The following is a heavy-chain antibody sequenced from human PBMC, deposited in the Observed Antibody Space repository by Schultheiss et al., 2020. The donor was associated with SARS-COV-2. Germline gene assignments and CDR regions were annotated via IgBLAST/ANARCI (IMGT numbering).Heavy chain of an antibody. V-gene: IGHV3-7*01. CDR3: ARKLMGGAARLFDY. J-gene: IGHJ4*02. CDR2: IKQDGSEK. D-gene: IGHD6-6*01. CDR1: GFTFSSYG. Sequence: GGSLRLSCAASGFTFSSYGMHWVRQAPGKGLEWVANIKQDGSEKYYVDSVKGRFTISRDNAKNSLYLQMNSLRAEDTAVYYCARKLMGGAARLFDYWGQGTLVTVSS.